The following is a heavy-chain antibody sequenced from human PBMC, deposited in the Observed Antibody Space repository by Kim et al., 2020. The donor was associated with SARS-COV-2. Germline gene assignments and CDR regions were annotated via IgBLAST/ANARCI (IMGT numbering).Heavy chain of an antibody. CDR3: ARPAPFFCGGDCY. Sequence: SETLSLTCTISGGSIRSGTHYGAWIRQSPGRGLEWIGTIYYTGNSYVHPSLKSRVTISGDTSRNQFSLRLRSVTAADTAVYYCARPAPFFCGGDCYWD. J-gene: IGHJ4*01. V-gene: IGHV4-39*01. D-gene: IGHD2-21*01. CDR2: IYYTGNS. CDR1: GGSIRSGTHY.